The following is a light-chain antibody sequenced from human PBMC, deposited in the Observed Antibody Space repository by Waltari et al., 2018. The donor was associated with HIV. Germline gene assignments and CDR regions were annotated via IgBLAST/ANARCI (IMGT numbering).Light chain of an antibody. CDR1: VLPKQY. J-gene: IGLJ7*01. CDR2: KDS. CDR3: QSADSSGTYAV. V-gene: IGLV3-25*03. Sequence: SYELTQPPSVSVSPGQTARITCPGDVLPKQYAYWYQQKPGQAPLVVISKDSERPSGIPERFSGSSSGTTVTLTISGVQAEDEADYYCQSADSSGTYAVFGGGTQLTVL.